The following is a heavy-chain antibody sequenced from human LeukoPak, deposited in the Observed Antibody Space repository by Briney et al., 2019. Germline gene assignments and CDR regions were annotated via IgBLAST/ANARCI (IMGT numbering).Heavy chain of an antibody. D-gene: IGHD3-3*01. CDR2: IYYSGST. CDR1: GGSISSSSYY. Sequence: SETLSRTCTVSGGSISSSSYYWGWIRQPPGKGLEWIGSIYYSGSTYYNPSLKSRVTISVDTSKNQFSLKLSSVTAADTAVYYCARASITIFPYYFDYWGQGTLVTVSS. V-gene: IGHV4-39*07. J-gene: IGHJ4*02. CDR3: ARASITIFPYYFDY.